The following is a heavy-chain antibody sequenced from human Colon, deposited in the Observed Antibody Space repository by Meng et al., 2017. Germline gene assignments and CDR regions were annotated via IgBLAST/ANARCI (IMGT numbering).Heavy chain of an antibody. CDR3: ARDFDRES. CDR1: GVTFSGYW. J-gene: IGHJ4*02. V-gene: IGHV3-74*01. CDR2: ISPDGTLR. Sequence: GGSLRLSCEGAGVTFSGYWVHWVRQGPRKGPLGVSRISPDGTLRGYADSVKGRFTISRDNVHNTVYLQMNSLTAEDTGVYYCARDFDRESWGQGTLVTVSS.